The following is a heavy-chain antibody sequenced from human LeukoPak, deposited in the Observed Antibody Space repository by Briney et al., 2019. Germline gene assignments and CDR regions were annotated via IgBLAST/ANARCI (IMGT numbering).Heavy chain of an antibody. V-gene: IGHV4-34*01. J-gene: IGHJ6*03. CDR1: GGSLNAYY. Sequence: SETLSLTCAVYGGSLNAYYSYWSWIRQPPGKGLEWIGEISHSGSTDYNPTLKSRVSISVDTSKNQFSLRLSSVTAADTAVYYCARGVDKSATFYYYYYIDVWGKGTTVTVSS. CDR2: ISHSGST. D-gene: IGHD1-1*01. CDR3: ARGVDKSATFYYYYYIDV.